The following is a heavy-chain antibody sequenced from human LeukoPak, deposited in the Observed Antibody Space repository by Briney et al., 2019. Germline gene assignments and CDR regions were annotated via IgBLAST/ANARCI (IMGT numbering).Heavy chain of an antibody. CDR2: INPDGSEK. CDR1: GFTFSSYW. D-gene: IGHD7-27*01. V-gene: IGHV3-7*01. Sequence: PGGSLRLSCAASGFTFSSYWMTWVRQAPGKGLGWVANINPDGSEKYYVDSVKGRFTISRDNAKNSLSLQMNSLRAEDTAVYYCARDLNWETYWGQGTLVTVSS. J-gene: IGHJ4*02. CDR3: ARDLNWETY.